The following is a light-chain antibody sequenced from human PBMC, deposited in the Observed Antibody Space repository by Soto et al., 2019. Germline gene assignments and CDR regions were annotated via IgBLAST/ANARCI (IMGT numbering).Light chain of an antibody. CDR3: QQYASSPLT. Sequence: EIVLTQSPGTLSLSPVERATLSCRASQSVSSSYLAWYQQKRGQAPRLLIYDASTRATGIPDRFSGSGSGADFTLTISRLEPEDFAVYFCQQYASSPLTFGGGTKVDIK. V-gene: IGKV3-20*01. CDR2: DAS. J-gene: IGKJ4*01. CDR1: QSVSSSY.